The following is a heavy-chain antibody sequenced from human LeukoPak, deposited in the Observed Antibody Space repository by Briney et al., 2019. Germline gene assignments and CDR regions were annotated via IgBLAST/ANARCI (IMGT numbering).Heavy chain of an antibody. CDR3: ASSGGSSWYRGTNWFDP. V-gene: IGHV1-8*01. CDR2: MNPNSGNT. Sequence: ASVKVSCTASGYTFTIYDINWVRQATGQGLEWMGWMNPNSGNTGYAQKFQGRVTMTRNTSISTAYMELSSLRSEDTAVYYCASSGGSSWYRGTNWFDPWGQGTLVSVSS. D-gene: IGHD6-13*01. J-gene: IGHJ5*02. CDR1: GYTFTIYD.